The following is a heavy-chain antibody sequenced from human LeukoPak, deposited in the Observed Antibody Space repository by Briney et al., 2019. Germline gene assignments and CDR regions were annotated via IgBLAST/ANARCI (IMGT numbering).Heavy chain of an antibody. CDR3: AREEVVPAAPDNWFDP. CDR1: GGSISSYY. CDR2: IYTSGST. V-gene: IGHV4-4*07. D-gene: IGHD2-2*01. J-gene: IGHJ5*02. Sequence: PSETLSLTCTVSGGSISSYYWSWIRQPAGKGLEWIGRIYTSGSTNYNPSLRSRVTMSVDTSKNQFSLKLSSVTAADTAVYYCAREEVVPAAPDNWFDPWGQGTLVTVSS.